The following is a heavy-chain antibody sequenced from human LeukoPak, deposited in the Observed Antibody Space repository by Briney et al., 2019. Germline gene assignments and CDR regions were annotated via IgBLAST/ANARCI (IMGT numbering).Heavy chain of an antibody. D-gene: IGHD3-3*02. CDR3: AKGHLAGYY. Sequence: PSETLSLTCTVPGGSISSGGYYWSWIRQPPGKGLEWIGYIYHSGSTYYNPSLKSRVTISVDRSKNQFSLKLSSVTAADTAVYYCAKGHLAGYYWGQGTLVTVSS. J-gene: IGHJ4*02. CDR2: IYHSGST. V-gene: IGHV4-30-2*01. CDR1: GGSISSGGYY.